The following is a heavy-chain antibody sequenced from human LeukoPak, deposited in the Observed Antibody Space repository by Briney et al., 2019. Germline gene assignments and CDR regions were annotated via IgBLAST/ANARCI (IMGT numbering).Heavy chain of an antibody. V-gene: IGHV3-7*01. CDR1: GFTFSTYW. CDR2: INKDGSDK. CDR3: ARDEGGSYNCF. D-gene: IGHD1-26*01. Sequence: GGSLRLSCAVSGFTFSTYWMSWVRQAPGKGLEWAANINKDGSDKYYVASVKGRFTISRDNAKNSLYLQMNSLRAEDTAVYYCARDEGGSYNCFWGQGTLVTVSS. J-gene: IGHJ4*02.